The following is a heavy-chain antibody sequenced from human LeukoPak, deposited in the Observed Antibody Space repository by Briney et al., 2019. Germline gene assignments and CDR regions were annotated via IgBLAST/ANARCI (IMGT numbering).Heavy chain of an antibody. CDR1: GFTFNSYA. D-gene: IGHD1-26*01. V-gene: IGHV3-23*01. CDR2: ISGSGGGT. Sequence: GGSLRLSCAASGFTFNSYAMSWVRQAPEKGLEWVATISGSGGGTYYADSVKGRFTISRDDSKNTLYLQTIRLRAKDQAIYYCAKDLGRYRNNYFDYWGQGTLVTVSS. J-gene: IGHJ4*02. CDR3: AKDLGRYRNNYFDY.